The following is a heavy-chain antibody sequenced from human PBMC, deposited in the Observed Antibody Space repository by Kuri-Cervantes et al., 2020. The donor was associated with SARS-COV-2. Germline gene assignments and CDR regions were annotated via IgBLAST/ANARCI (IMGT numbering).Heavy chain of an antibody. J-gene: IGHJ4*02. Sequence: GESLKISCAASGFTFSSYGMHWVRQAPGKGLEWVAVIWYDGSNKYYADSVKGRFTISRDNSKNTLYLQMNSLRAEDTAVYYCARGRVGVQDFWGQGTLVTVSS. CDR1: GFTFSSYG. D-gene: IGHD2-21*01. CDR2: IWYDGSNK. CDR3: ARGRVGVQDF. V-gene: IGHV3-33*08.